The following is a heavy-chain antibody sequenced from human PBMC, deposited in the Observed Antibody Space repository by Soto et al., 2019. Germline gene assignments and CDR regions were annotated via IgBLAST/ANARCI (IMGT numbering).Heavy chain of an antibody. CDR2: LSGSGGST. CDR3: AKAGLLWFGELSDGVVDY. Sequence: EVQLLESGGGLVQPGGSLRLSCAASGFTFSSYAINWVRQAPGKGLEWVSALSGSGGSTYYADSVKGRFTISRDNSKNTLYLQMNSLRAEDTAVYYCAKAGLLWFGELSDGVVDYWGQGTLVTVSS. J-gene: IGHJ4*02. V-gene: IGHV3-23*01. D-gene: IGHD3-10*01. CDR1: GFTFSSYA.